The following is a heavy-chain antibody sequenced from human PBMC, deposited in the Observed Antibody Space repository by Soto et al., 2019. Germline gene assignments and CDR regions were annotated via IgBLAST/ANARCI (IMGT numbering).Heavy chain of an antibody. V-gene: IGHV4-4*07. Sequence: SQTVSLTCTVSRGTINNFSWSSLLQHAGKGLDWIGRIFGNGGTNYSRSFKSRVTRSMDTSTHQCTLRLMSVTATDTAVYFCARDQGVVITADSWLDPWGQGTLVTVST. J-gene: IGHJ5*02. D-gene: IGHD3-16*01. CDR1: RGTINNFS. CDR3: ARDQGVVITADSWLDP. CDR2: IFGNGGT.